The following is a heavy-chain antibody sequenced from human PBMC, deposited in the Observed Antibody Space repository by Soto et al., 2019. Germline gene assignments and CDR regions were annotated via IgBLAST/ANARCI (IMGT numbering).Heavy chain of an antibody. V-gene: IGHV3-7*05. Sequence: EVQLVESGGGLVQPGGPLRLSCAASGFTFSSYWMSWVRQAPGKGLEWVANIKQDGSEKYYVDSVKGRFTISRDNAKNSLYLQMNSLRAEDTAVYYCARDAGYSYGFDYYYYYGMDVWGQGTTVTVSS. CDR1: GFTFSSYW. D-gene: IGHD5-18*01. CDR2: IKQDGSEK. CDR3: ARDAGYSYGFDYYYYYGMDV. J-gene: IGHJ6*02.